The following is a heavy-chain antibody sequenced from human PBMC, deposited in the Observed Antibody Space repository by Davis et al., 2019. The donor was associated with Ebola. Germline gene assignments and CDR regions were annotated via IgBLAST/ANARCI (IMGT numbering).Heavy chain of an antibody. CDR1: GYSFTNYW. V-gene: IGHV5-51*01. J-gene: IGHJ4*02. Sequence: PGGSLRLSCKGSGYSFTNYWIVWVRQMPGKGLEWMGVIYPGDSDTRYNPSFQGQVTISADKSISTAYLQWSSLKASDTAMYYCARQGGGSGRFTSFDYWGQGTLVTVSS. D-gene: IGHD1-26*01. CDR2: IYPGDSDT. CDR3: ARQGGGSGRFTSFDY.